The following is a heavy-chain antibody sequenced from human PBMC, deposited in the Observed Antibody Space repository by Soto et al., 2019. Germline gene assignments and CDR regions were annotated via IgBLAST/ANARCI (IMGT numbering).Heavy chain of an antibody. CDR2: IIRIIGII. J-gene: IGHJ5*02. V-gene: IGHV1-69*08. D-gene: IGHD3-22*01. CDR3: AGDPDSHYNDSHASAYP. Sequence: QVQLVQSGAEVKKPGSSVKVSCKASGGTFSTYTITWVRQAPGQGLEWMGRIIRIIGIINYAQKFQGRVTITSDNSTGTAYMELTRLRSDDTAVYYCAGDPDSHYNDSHASAYPWGQGTLVTVSS. CDR1: GGTFSTYT.